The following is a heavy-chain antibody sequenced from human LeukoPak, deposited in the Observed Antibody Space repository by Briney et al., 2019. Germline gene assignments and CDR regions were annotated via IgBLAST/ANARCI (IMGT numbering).Heavy chain of an antibody. CDR3: ARDLSYSSSPHYFDY. CDR2: ISSSSSYI. V-gene: IGHV3-21*04. J-gene: IGHJ4*02. Sequence: GGSLRLSCAASGFTFSSYSMNWVRQAPGRGLEWVSSISSSSSYIYYADSVKGRFTISRDNAKNSLYLQMNSLRAEDTAVYYCARDLSYSSSPHYFDYWGQGALVTVSS. CDR1: GFTFSSYS. D-gene: IGHD6-6*01.